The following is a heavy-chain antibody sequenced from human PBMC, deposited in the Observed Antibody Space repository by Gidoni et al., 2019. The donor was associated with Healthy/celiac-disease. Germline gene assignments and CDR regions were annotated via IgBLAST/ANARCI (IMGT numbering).Heavy chain of an antibody. Sequence: QVQLVQSGAEVKKPGSSVKVSCKASGGTFSSYAISWVRQAPGQGLEWMGGIIPIFGTANYAQKFQGRVTITADESTSTAYMELSSLRSEDTAVYYCASPNDYGGNSRYAFDIWGQGTMVTVSS. CDR3: ASPNDYGGNSRYAFDI. V-gene: IGHV1-69*01. D-gene: IGHD4-17*01. CDR1: GGTFSSYA. CDR2: IIPIFGTA. J-gene: IGHJ3*02.